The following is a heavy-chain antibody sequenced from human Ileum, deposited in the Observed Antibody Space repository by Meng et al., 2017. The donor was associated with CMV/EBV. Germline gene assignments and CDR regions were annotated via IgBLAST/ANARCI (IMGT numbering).Heavy chain of an antibody. CDR2: ISGYNSNT. J-gene: IGHJ4*01. D-gene: IGHD2-2*03. CDR3: ARDGYYPSRVFDY. CDR1: GYTFTDYA. V-gene: IGHV1-18*01. Sequence: QVQWLQPGAAVTKPRASVKVSCKASGYTFTDYAITWVRQAPGQGLEWMGWISGYNSNTKYAQKFKSRVTMTTDTSTTTVYMELRNLRYDDTAVYYCARDGYYPSRVFDYWGLGTLVTVSS.